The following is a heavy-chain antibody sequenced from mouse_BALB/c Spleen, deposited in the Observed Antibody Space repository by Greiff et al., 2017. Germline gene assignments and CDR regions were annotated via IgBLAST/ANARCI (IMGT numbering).Heavy chain of an antibody. D-gene: IGHD2-4*01. CDR1: GFTFSSYG. CDR2: INSNGGST. J-gene: IGHJ4*01. CDR3: ARAPHDYDNAMDY. V-gene: IGHV5-6-3*01. Sequence: EVNLVESGGGLVQPGGSLKLSCAASGFTFSSYGMSWVRQTPDKRLELVATINSNGGSTYYPDSVKGRFTISRDNAKNTLYLQMSSLKSEDTAMYYCARAPHDYDNAMDYWGQGTSVTVSS.